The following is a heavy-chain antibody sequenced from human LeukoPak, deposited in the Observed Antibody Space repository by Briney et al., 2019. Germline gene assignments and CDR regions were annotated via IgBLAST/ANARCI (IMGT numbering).Heavy chain of an antibody. D-gene: IGHD3-10*01. CDR3: AGPYYYGAGSYRYFQH. V-gene: IGHV3-23*01. CDR2: ISGSGGST. Sequence: GGSLRLSCAASGFTFSSYAMSWVRQAPGKGLEWVSAISGSGGSTYYADSVKGRFTISRDNAMESLFLQLNSLRVEDTAFYFCAGPYYYGAGSYRYFQHWGRGTLVTVSS. CDR1: GFTFSSYA. J-gene: IGHJ1*01.